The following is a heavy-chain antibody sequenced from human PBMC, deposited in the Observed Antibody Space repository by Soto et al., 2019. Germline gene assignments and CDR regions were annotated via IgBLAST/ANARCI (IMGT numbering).Heavy chain of an antibody. CDR1: GYTFTGYY. D-gene: IGHD3-10*01. CDR2: INPNSGGT. V-gene: IGHV1-2*04. Sequence: ASVKVSCKASGYTFTGYYMHGVRQAPGQGLEWMGWINPNSGGTNYAQKFQGWVTMTRDTSISTAYMELSRLRSDDTAVYYCARGAITMVRGVISHLYYYGMDVWGQGTTVTVSS. J-gene: IGHJ6*02. CDR3: ARGAITMVRGVISHLYYYGMDV.